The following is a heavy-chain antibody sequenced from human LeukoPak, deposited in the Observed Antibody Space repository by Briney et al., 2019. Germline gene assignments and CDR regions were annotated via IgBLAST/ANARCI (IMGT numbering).Heavy chain of an antibody. CDR2: INHSGST. D-gene: IGHD6-19*01. Sequence: SETLSLTCAVYGGSFSGYYWSWIRQPPGEGLEWIGEINHSGSTNYNPSLKSRVTISVDTSKNQFSLKLSSVTAADTAVYYCALISRGIAVPGTELWGQGTLVTVSS. V-gene: IGHV4-34*01. J-gene: IGHJ4*02. CDR3: ALISRGIAVPGTEL. CDR1: GGSFSGYY.